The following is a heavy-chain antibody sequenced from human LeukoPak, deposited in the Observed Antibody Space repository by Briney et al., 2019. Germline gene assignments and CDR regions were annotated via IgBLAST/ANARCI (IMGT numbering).Heavy chain of an antibody. Sequence: QTGGSLRPSCAVSGFSFNSYAMSWVRQAPGKRLEWVSTISSSGGSTYYADSVKGRFTISRDNSKNTLYMQMNSLRAEDTAVYYCAKDLPGFFDYWGQGILVTVSS. CDR2: ISSSGGST. J-gene: IGHJ4*02. V-gene: IGHV3-23*01. CDR3: AKDLPGFFDY. CDR1: GFSFNSYA.